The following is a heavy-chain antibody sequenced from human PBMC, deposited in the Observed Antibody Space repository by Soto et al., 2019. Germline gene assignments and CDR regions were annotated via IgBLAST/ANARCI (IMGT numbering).Heavy chain of an antibody. CDR2: IYYSGST. V-gene: IGHV4-31*03. CDR3: ARDPSGIASEGWFDP. D-gene: IGHD6-13*01. J-gene: IGHJ5*02. Sequence: QVQLQESGPGLVKPSQTLSLTCTVSGGSISSGGFYWSWIPHHPGKGLEWIGYIYYSGSTYYNPSLKSRVTISVDTSKNQFSLRLSSVTAADTAVYYCARDPSGIASEGWFDPWGQGTLVTVSS. CDR1: GGSISSGGFY.